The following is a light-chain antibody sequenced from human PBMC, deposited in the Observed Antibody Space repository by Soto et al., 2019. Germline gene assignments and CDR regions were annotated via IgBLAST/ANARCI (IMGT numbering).Light chain of an antibody. CDR1: QSVGSK. J-gene: IGKJ4*01. Sequence: ETVMTQSPATLSVSPGERATLSCRASQSVGSKVAWYQQKPGQAPSLLIYGASTRASGIPLRFSGSGSGTEFTLTISSLLSENFAVYYCQQYSNWPPVTFGGGTKVEIK. CDR3: QQYSNWPPVT. CDR2: GAS. V-gene: IGKV3-15*01.